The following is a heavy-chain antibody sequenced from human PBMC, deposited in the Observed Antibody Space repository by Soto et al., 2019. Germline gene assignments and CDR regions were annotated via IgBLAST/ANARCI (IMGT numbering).Heavy chain of an antibody. D-gene: IGHD6-6*01. CDR3: ARHHSIAGTCIY. CDR1: GYTFASFW. J-gene: IGHJ4*02. CDR2: IDPSDSYT. V-gene: IGHV5-10-1*01. Sequence: PGESLKISCKGSGYTFASFWITWVRLMPGKGLEWMGRIDPSDSYTDYSPSFQGHVTISVDKSISTAYLQCSRLEPSDAAMYYSARHHSIAGTCIYWGQGTLVTVST.